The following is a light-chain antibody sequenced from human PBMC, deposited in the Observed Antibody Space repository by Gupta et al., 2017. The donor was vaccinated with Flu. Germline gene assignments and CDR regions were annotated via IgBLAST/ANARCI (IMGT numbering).Light chain of an antibody. CDR2: DDS. CDR1: YIESKS. V-gene: IGLV3-21*02. J-gene: IGLJ1*01. CDR3: QVWDSSSDHYV. Sequence: SYVLTQAPSVSVAPGQTASITCGGNYIESKSVHWYQQKPGQAPLLVVYDDSARPSGIPERFSASNSGNTATLTISRVEAGDEADYYCQVWDSSSDHYVFGTGTKVSVL.